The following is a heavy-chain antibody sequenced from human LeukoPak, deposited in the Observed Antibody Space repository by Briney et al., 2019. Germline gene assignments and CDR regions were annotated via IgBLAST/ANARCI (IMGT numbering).Heavy chain of an antibody. CDR2: IGPDGNEK. CDR1: GFRFSTSW. V-gene: IGHV3-7*05. Sequence: GGSLRLSCAASGFRFSTSWMDWVRQAPGKGLEWVANIGPDGNEKYYVDSVKGRFTISRDNAESSLYLQMNGLRAEDTAVYFCAKALDYWGQGTLLTVSS. J-gene: IGHJ4*02. CDR3: AKALDY.